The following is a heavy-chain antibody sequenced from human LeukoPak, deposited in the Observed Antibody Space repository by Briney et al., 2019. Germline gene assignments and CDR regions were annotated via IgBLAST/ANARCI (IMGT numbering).Heavy chain of an antibody. Sequence: GGSLRLSCAASGFIFSSYDMHWVRQAPGKGLEWVAVISYEGINKYYADSVMGRFTISRDNSKNTLYLQMGSLRTEDPAVCYCARNHGYGDYWGQGTLVTASS. V-gene: IGHV3-30*03. CDR3: ARNHGYGDY. D-gene: IGHD5-12*01. J-gene: IGHJ4*02. CDR2: ISYEGINK. CDR1: GFIFSSYD.